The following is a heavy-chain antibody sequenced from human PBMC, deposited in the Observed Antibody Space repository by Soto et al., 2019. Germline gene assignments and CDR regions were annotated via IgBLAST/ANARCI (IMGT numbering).Heavy chain of an antibody. CDR2: IYYSESP. CDR3: ATLPHYGDPKAGF. D-gene: IGHD4-17*01. V-gene: IGHV4-39*01. J-gene: IGHJ4*02. Sequence: QQQLQESGPGLVKPSETLSLTCTVSGGSISSTNYYWGWIRQPPGKGLEWIGTIYYSESPYYNSSLKSRVTISVDTSKNQFSLKLTSVTAADTAVYYCATLPHYGDPKAGFWCQGTLVTVSS. CDR1: GGSISSTNYY.